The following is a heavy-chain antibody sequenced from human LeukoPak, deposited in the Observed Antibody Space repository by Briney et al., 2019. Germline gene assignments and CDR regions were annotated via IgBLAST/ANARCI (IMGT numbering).Heavy chain of an antibody. D-gene: IGHD2-2*01. V-gene: IGHV4-34*01. CDR2: INHSGST. CDR1: GGSFSGYY. J-gene: IGHJ5*02. CDR3: ARGQDIVVVPAVSQWFDP. Sequence: PSETLSLTCAVYGGSFSGYYWSWIRQPPGKGLEWIGEINHSGSTNYNPSLKSRVTISVDTSKNQFSLKLSSVTAADTAVYYCARGQDIVVVPAVSQWFDPWGQGTLVTVSS.